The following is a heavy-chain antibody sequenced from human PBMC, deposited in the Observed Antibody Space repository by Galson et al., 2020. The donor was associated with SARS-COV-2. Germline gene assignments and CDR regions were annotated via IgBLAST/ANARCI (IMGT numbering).Heavy chain of an antibody. CDR3: TRVPRRSRRGWDHPFDY. CDR2: ITSKAYGGTT. V-gene: IGHV3-49*03. D-gene: IGHD6-19*01. Sequence: GGSLRLSCTGSGFTFIDHAMIWFRQAPGKGLEWVGFITSKAYGGTTEYAASVKGRFTISRDDSRSIAYLQMNSLKIEDTAVYYCTRVPRRSRRGWDHPFDYWGQGTLVTVSS. J-gene: IGHJ4*02. CDR1: GFTFIDHA.